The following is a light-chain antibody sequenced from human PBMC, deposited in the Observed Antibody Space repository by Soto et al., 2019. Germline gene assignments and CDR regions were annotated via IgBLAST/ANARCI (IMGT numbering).Light chain of an antibody. CDR1: QTVREN. CDR2: GAS. CDR3: HQSNNWPYT. V-gene: IGKV3-15*01. Sequence: EIVMTHSPATLSVSPGDRATLSCRASQTVRENLAWYQQKPGQAPRLIIYGASTRATGIPARFSGSGSGTEFTLTIDSLQSEDFALYFCHQSNNWPYTFGQGTKLEIK. J-gene: IGKJ2*01.